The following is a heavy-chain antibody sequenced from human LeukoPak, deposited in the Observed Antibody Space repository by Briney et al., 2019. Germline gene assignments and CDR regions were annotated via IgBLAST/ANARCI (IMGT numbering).Heavy chain of an antibody. CDR1: GYTFTSYG. Sequence: GASVKVSCKASGYTFTSYGISWVRQAPGQGLEWMGWISAYNGNTNYAQKLQGRVTMTTDTSTSTAYTELRSLRSDDTAVYYCAREKYPPVTRAFDYWGQGTLVTVSS. D-gene: IGHD4-17*01. V-gene: IGHV1-18*01. CDR2: ISAYNGNT. CDR3: AREKYPPVTRAFDY. J-gene: IGHJ4*02.